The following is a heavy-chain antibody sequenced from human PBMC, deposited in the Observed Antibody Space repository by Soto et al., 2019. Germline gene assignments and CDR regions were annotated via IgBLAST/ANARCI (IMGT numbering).Heavy chain of an antibody. J-gene: IGHJ6*02. CDR2: ISAYNGNT. V-gene: IGHV1-18*01. CDR3: ARDLTSPSSSEYDNYYYYGMEG. D-gene: IGHD6-13*01. Sequence: GASVKVSCKASGYTFTSYGISWVRQVPGQGLEWMGWISAYNGNTNYAQKLQGRVTMTTDTSTSTAYMELRSLRSDDTAVYYCARDLTSPSSSEYDNYYYYGMEGWRQGTTVTVSS. CDR1: GYTFTSYG.